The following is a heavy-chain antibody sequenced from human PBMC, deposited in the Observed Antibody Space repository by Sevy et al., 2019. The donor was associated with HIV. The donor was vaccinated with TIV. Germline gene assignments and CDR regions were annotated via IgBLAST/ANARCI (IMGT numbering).Heavy chain of an antibody. CDR2: IYYSGST. CDR1: GGSISSGDYY. Sequence: SETLSLTCTVSGGSISSGDYYWSWIRQPPGKGLEWIGYIYYSGSTYYNPSLKSRVTISVDTSKNQFSLKLSSVTAADTAVYYCARTPYYYDSSGLRGGPIFDYWGQGTLVTVSS. V-gene: IGHV4-30-4*01. D-gene: IGHD3-22*01. CDR3: ARTPYYYDSSGLRGGPIFDY. J-gene: IGHJ4*02.